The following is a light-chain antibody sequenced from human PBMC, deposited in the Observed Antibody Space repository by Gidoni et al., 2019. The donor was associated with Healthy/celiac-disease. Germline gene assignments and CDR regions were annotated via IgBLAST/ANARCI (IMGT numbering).Light chain of an antibody. CDR3: SSYTSSSTLVV. J-gene: IGLJ2*01. CDR2: DVS. CDR1: SSDVGGYNY. V-gene: IGLV2-14*03. Sequence: QYALTQPASVSGSPGLSITISCTGTSSDVGGYNYVSWSQQHPGKAPKLMIYDVSTRPSGVSNRFSGSKSGNTASLTISGLQAEDEADYYCSSYTSSSTLVVFGGGTKLTVL.